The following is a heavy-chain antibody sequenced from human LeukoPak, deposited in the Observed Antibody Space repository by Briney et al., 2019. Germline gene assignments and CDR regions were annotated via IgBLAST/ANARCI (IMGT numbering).Heavy chain of an antibody. Sequence: GGSLRLSCAASGFTFSRNGMTWVRQAPGKGLEWVSAISGSGGNTYYADSVKGRFTISRDNSKNTVYLQMNSLRAEDTAIYYCAKTEGSGLVYYFMDVWGKGTTVTISS. V-gene: IGHV3-23*01. J-gene: IGHJ6*03. CDR1: GFTFSRNG. CDR3: AKTEGSGLVYYFMDV. CDR2: ISGSGGNT. D-gene: IGHD3-10*01.